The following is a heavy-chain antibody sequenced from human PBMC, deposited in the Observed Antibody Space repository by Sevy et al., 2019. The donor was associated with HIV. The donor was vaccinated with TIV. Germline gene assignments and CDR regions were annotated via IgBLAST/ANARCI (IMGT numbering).Heavy chain of an antibody. D-gene: IGHD3-22*01. CDR2: ISGSGVST. Sequence: GSLRLSCAASRFTLRSYAMSWVRQAPGKGLEWVSDISGSGVSTYYAYSVKGGFTISRDNSKNTLYLQMNSLRAEDTAVYYCAKDVRYDSSGYFDYWGQGILVTVSS. V-gene: IGHV3-23*01. J-gene: IGHJ4*02. CDR3: AKDVRYDSSGYFDY. CDR1: RFTLRSYA.